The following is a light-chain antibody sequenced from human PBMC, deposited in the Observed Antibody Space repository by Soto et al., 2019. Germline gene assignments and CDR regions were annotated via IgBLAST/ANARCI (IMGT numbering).Light chain of an antibody. V-gene: IGKV1-5*01. J-gene: IGKJ2*01. CDR3: QQYNSYLYT. CDR2: DAS. Sequence: DILMTQSPSTLSASVGDRVTITCRASQSISSWLAWYQQKPGKAPKLLIYDASSLESGVPSRFSGSGSGKEFTLTISSLQPDDFATYYCQQYNSYLYTFGQGTKLEIK. CDR1: QSISSW.